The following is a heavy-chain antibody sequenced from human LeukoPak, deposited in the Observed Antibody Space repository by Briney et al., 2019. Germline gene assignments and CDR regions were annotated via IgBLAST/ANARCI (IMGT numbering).Heavy chain of an antibody. CDR2: TYYRSGYHY. CDR1: GDSVSSNSAA. J-gene: IGHJ3*01. CDR3: ARDSGIGLDALDV. V-gene: IGHV6-1*01. D-gene: IGHD1-26*01. Sequence: SQTLSLTCAIPGDSVSSNSAASKWLRHSPSRGLEWLARTYYRSGYHYDYAVSMRTRITVKPDTSKNQFSLHLNSVTPEDTAVYFCARDSGIGLDALDVWGQGTMVTVSS.